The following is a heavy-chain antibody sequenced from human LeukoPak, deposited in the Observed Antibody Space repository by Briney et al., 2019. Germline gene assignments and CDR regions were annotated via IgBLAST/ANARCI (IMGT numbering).Heavy chain of an antibody. CDR3: ARDGGTYLLFDY. Sequence: GSLRLSCAASGFTFSSYSMNWVRQAPGKGLEWVSSISSSSSYIYYADSVKGRFTISRDNAKNSLYLQMNSLRAEDTAVYYCARDGGTYLLFDYWGQGTLVTVSS. CDR2: ISSSSSYI. D-gene: IGHD3-16*01. J-gene: IGHJ4*02. V-gene: IGHV3-21*04. CDR1: GFTFSSYS.